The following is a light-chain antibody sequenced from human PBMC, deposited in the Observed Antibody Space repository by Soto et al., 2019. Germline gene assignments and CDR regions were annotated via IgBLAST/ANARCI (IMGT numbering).Light chain of an antibody. J-gene: IGKJ3*01. CDR3: QPYNNWPYT. V-gene: IGKV3D-15*01. Sequence: MVMTQSPPTLSVSPGERATLSCRASQSVSTKLAWYQQKPGQAPRLLIYGASTRATGIPARFSGSGSGTDFTLTISSLQSEDFAVYYCQPYNNWPYTFGPGTRVDIK. CDR2: GAS. CDR1: QSVSTK.